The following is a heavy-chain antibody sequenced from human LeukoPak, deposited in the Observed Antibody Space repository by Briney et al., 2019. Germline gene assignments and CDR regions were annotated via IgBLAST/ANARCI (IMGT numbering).Heavy chain of an antibody. CDR3: TRYNSDHFDY. V-gene: IGHV3-33*01. J-gene: IGHJ4*02. Sequence: GGSLRLSCAGSGFTFGGYGMHWFRQTPGKGLEWLAGIAYDGSRAHYADSVKGRFTISRDNSKNTMSVQMGDLRAEDTAVYYCTRYNSDHFDYWGQGTLVTVSS. CDR2: IAYDGSRA. D-gene: IGHD6-19*01. CDR1: GFTFGGYG.